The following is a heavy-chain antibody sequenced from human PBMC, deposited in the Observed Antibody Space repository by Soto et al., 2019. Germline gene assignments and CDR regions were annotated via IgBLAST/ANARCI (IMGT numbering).Heavy chain of an antibody. CDR1: GFTFSGSA. Sequence: GGSLRLSCAASGFTFSGSAMHWVRQASGKGLEWVGRIRSKANSYATAYTASVKGRFTISRDDSKNTAYLQMNSLKTEDTAFYYCTRGLLSSGYYYVDWFDPWGQGTLVTVSS. CDR3: TRGLLSSGYYYVDWFDP. D-gene: IGHD3-22*01. CDR2: IRSKANSYAT. J-gene: IGHJ5*02. V-gene: IGHV3-73*01.